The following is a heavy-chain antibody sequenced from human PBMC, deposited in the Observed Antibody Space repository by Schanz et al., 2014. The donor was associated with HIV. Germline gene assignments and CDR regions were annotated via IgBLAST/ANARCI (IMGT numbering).Heavy chain of an antibody. CDR3: ARAPPREQWLIGYYGMDV. J-gene: IGHJ6*02. V-gene: IGHV1-2*02. CDR1: GYSFTSNF. D-gene: IGHD6-19*01. CDR2: INPNSGGT. Sequence: QVQLVQSGAEVKKPGASVKVSCKASGYSFTSNFIHWVRQAPGQGLEWMGWINPNSGGTNSAQKLQCRVTMSMDTSISTAYMEVRSLRSDDTALYFCARAPPREQWLIGYYGMDVWGQGTTVTVSS.